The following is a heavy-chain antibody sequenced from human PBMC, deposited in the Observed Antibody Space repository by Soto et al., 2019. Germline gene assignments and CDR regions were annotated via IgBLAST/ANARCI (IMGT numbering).Heavy chain of an antibody. CDR3: TRNAPCSGGSCYSWDYYYYYMDV. Sequence: GGSLRLSCAASGFTFSGSAMHWVRQASGKGLEWVGRIRSKAYSYATAYAASVKGRFTISREDSKNTAYLQMNSLKTEDTAVYYCTRNAPCSGGSCYSWDYYYYYMDVWGKGTTVTVSS. J-gene: IGHJ6*03. D-gene: IGHD2-15*01. V-gene: IGHV3-73*01. CDR2: IRSKAYSYAT. CDR1: GFTFSGSA.